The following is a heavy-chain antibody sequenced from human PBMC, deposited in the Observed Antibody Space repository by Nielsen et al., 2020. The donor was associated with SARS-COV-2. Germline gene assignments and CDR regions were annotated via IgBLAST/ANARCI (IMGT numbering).Heavy chain of an antibody. D-gene: IGHD2-2*01. V-gene: IGHV3-30*04. Sequence: GESLKISCAASGFTFSSYAMHWVRQAPGKGLEWVAVISYDGSNKYYADSVKGRFTISRDNSKNTLYLQMNSLRAEDTAVYYCASEGVGYCSSTSCHRYYYGMDVWGQGTTVTVSS. CDR2: ISYDGSNK. J-gene: IGHJ6*02. CDR1: GFTFSSYA. CDR3: ASEGVGYCSSTSCHRYYYGMDV.